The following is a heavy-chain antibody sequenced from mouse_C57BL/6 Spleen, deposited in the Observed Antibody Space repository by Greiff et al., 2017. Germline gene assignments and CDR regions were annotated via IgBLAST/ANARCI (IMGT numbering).Heavy chain of an antibody. CDR2: INPNNGGT. CDR1: GYTFTDYN. J-gene: IGHJ2*01. V-gene: IGHV1-18*01. D-gene: IGHD4-1*01. Sequence: VQLQQSGTELVKPGASVKIPCKASGYTFTDYNMDWVKQSHGKSLEWIGDINPNNGGTIYNQKFKGKATLTVDKSSSTAYMELRSLTSEDTAVYYCARPDWDEDYFDYWGQGTTLTVSS. CDR3: ARPDWDEDYFDY.